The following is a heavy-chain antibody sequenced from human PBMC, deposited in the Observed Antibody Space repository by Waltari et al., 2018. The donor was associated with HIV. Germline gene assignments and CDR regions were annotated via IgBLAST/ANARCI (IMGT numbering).Heavy chain of an antibody. J-gene: IGHJ4*02. V-gene: IGHV3-30*02. D-gene: IGHD1-1*01. CDR1: GFTFSSYG. Sequence: QVQLVESGGGVVQPGGSLRLSCAASGFTFSSYGMHWVRQAPGKGLEWVAFIRYDGSNKYYADSVKGRFTISRDNSKNTLYLQMNSLRAEDTAVYYCAKLGNKDFDYWGQGTLVTVSS. CDR3: AKLGNKDFDY. CDR2: IRYDGSNK.